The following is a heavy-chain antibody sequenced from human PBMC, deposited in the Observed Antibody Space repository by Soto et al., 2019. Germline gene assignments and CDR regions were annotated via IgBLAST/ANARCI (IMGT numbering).Heavy chain of an antibody. CDR2: ISSSGSTI. V-gene: IGHV3-11*01. J-gene: IGHJ4*02. D-gene: IGHD2-2*01. CDR1: GFTSSDYY. Sequence: LRLSCAASGFTSSDYYMSWIRQAPGKGLEWVSYISSSGSTIYYADSVKGRFTISRDNAKNSLYLQMNSLRAEDTAVYYCARGGVSQLLPFDYGGQGTLVTVSS. CDR3: ARGGVSQLLPFDY.